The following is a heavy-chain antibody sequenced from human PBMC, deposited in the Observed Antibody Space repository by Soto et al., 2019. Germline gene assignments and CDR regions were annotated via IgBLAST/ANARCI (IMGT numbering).Heavy chain of an antibody. V-gene: IGHV1-8*01. J-gene: IGHJ4*02. CDR2: VSPDSGNS. CDR1: GYTFTDYD. Sequence: QVQVVQSRAEVKKPGASVKVSCKTSGYTFTDYDINWVRQATGQGLEWMGWVSPDSGNSGYAQQXXGXLTMTSDTSISTVYMELSNLRSEDTAMYYCEVTTGYWGQGTMVTVSS. D-gene: IGHD3-9*01. CDR3: EVTTGY.